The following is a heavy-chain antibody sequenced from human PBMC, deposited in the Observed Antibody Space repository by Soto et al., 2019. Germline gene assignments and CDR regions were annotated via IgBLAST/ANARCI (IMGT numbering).Heavy chain of an antibody. CDR3: ARAGRYADFDY. CDR2: ISYDGSNK. J-gene: IGHJ4*02. CDR1: GFTFSSYA. V-gene: IGHV3-30-3*01. Sequence: QVQLVESGGGVVQPGRSLRLSCAASGFTFSSYAMHWVRQAPGKGLEWVAVISYDGSNKYYADSVKGRFTISRDNSKKTLYLKMNSLTAEYTAVYYCARAGRYADFDYWGQGTLVTVSS. D-gene: IGHD3-16*01.